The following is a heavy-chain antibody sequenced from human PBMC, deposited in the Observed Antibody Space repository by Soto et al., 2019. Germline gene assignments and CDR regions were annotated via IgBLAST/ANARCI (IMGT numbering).Heavy chain of an antibody. Sequence: GASVKVSCKASGYTFTSYYMHWVRQAPGQGLEWMGIINPSGGSTSYAQKFQGRVTISRDNSKNTLYLQMNSLRAEDTAVYYCAKDSGGSGSYFTRKGGMDVWGQGTTVTVSS. V-gene: IGHV1-46*01. CDR3: AKDSGGSGSYFTRKGGMDV. CDR1: GYTFTSYY. J-gene: IGHJ6*02. CDR2: INPSGGST. D-gene: IGHD3-10*01.